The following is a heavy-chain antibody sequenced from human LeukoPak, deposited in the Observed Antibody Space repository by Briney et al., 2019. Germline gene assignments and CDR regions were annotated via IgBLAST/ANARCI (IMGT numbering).Heavy chain of an antibody. J-gene: IGHJ5*02. Sequence: PSQTLSLTCTVSGGSISSGGYYWSWLRQHPGKGLEWLGYVYYSGSTYYNPSLKSRVTISVDTSKNQFSLKLSSVTAADTAVYYCARGAVVAATPHWFDPWGQGTLVTVPS. CDR3: ARGAVVAATPHWFDP. V-gene: IGHV4-31*03. CDR1: GGSISSGGYY. D-gene: IGHD2-15*01. CDR2: VYYSGST.